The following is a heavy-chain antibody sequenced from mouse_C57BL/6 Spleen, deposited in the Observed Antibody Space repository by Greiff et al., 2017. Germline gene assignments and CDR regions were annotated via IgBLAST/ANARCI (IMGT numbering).Heavy chain of an antibody. V-gene: IGHV5-15*01. D-gene: IGHD1-1*01. CDR2: ISNWAYSN. CDR1: GFTFSDYG. CDR3: ASLVDWYFDV. J-gene: IGHJ1*03. Sequence: VQLKESGGGLVQPGGSLKLSCAASGFTFSDYGMAWVRQAPRQGPEWVAFISNWAYSNYYADTVTGRFTISRENAKNTLYLEMSSLRAEDTDIYACASLVDWYFDVWGTGTTVTVSS.